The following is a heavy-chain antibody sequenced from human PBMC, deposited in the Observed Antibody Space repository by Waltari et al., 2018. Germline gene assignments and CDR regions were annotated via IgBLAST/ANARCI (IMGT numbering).Heavy chain of an antibody. CDR1: GYPSTGSY. J-gene: IGHJ4*02. CDR3: ARSEGVGSGWYGDFDY. V-gene: IGHV1-2*02. D-gene: IGHD6-19*01. CDR2: INPNSGGT. Sequence: VQLVQPGAEGTKPGASVKVSGRAYGYPSTGSYMHWVRRAPGQGLEWMGWINPNSGGTNYAQKFQGRVTMTRDTSISTAYMELSRLRSDDTAVYYCARSEGVGSGWYGDFDYWGQGTLVTVSS.